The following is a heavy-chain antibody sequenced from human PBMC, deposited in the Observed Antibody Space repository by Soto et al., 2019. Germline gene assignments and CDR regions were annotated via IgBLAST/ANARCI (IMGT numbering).Heavy chain of an antibody. J-gene: IGHJ6*03. V-gene: IGHV4-59*08. CDR2: IYYSGST. Sequence: SETLSLTCTVSGGSISSYYWSWIRQPPGKGLEWIGYIYYSGSTNYNPSLKSRFTISVDTSKNQFSLKLSSVTAEDTAVYYCARHLRGSTFDYSNYARHYYYYYYMDVWGKGTTVTVSS. CDR1: GGSISSYY. CDR3: ARHLRGSTFDYSNYARHYYYYYYMDV. D-gene: IGHD4-4*01.